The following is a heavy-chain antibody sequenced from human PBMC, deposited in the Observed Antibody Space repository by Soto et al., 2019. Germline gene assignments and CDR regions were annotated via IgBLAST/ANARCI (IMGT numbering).Heavy chain of an antibody. CDR1: GFTFSSYW. Sequence: GGSLRLSCAASGFTFSSYWMHWVRQAPGKGLVWVSRIKSDGSDTSYADSVKGRFTISRDNAKNTLYLQMSSLRAEDTAVYYCVRVAYGDLGGWGQGTLVTVSS. J-gene: IGHJ4*02. V-gene: IGHV3-74*01. CDR3: VRVAYGDLGG. D-gene: IGHD4-17*01. CDR2: IKSDGSDT.